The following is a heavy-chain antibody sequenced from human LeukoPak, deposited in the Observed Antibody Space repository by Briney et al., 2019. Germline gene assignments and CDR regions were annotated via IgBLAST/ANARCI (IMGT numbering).Heavy chain of an antibody. CDR3: ARDYCSSTSCLFDY. D-gene: IGHD2-2*01. Sequence: GGSLRLSCAASGFTFSSYSMNWVRQAPGKGLEWVSSISSSSSYIYYADSVKGRFTISRDNAKNSLYLQMNSLRAEDTAVYYCARDYCSSTSCLFDYWGQGTLVTVSS. CDR1: GFTFSSYS. V-gene: IGHV3-21*01. CDR2: ISSSSSYI. J-gene: IGHJ4*02.